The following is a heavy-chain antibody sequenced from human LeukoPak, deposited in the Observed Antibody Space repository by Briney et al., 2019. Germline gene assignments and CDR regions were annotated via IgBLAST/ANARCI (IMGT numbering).Heavy chain of an antibody. Sequence: SETLSLTCTVSGGSISSAYYWGWIRQPPGKGLQWIGSIYHSGSTSYNPSLKSRVTISVDTSKNQFSLKLSSVTAADTAFYYCARQYSTNWYDDRGWFDPWGQGTLVTVSS. J-gene: IGHJ5*02. CDR1: GGSISSAYY. CDR3: ARQYSTNWYDDRGWFDP. D-gene: IGHD6-13*01. V-gene: IGHV4-38-2*02. CDR2: IYHSGST.